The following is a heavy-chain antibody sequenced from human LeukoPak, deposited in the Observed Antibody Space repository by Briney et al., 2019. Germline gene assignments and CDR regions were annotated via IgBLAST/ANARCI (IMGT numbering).Heavy chain of an antibody. CDR2: IYYSGST. V-gene: IGHV4-59*01. CDR3: ARLATAMDY. J-gene: IGHJ4*02. D-gene: IGHD5-18*01. CDR1: GGSFSGYY. Sequence: ASETLSLTCAVYGGSFSGYYWSWIRQPPGRGLEWIGYIYYSGSTNYNPSLKSRVTISVDTSKNQFSLKLSSVTAADTAVYYCARLATAMDYWGQGTLVTVSS.